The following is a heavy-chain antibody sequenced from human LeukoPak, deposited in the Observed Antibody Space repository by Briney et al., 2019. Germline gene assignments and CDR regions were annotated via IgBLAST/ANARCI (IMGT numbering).Heavy chain of an antibody. J-gene: IGHJ6*03. Sequence: SETLSLTCAVYGGSFSGYYWSWIRQPPGKGLEWIGEINHSGSTNYNPSLKSRVTISVDTSKNQFSLKLSSVTAADTAVYYCARGSGRLYYYYYYYMDVWGKGTTVTVSS. CDR2: INHSGST. V-gene: IGHV4-34*01. CDR3: ARGSGRLYYYYYYYMDV. CDR1: GGSFSGYY.